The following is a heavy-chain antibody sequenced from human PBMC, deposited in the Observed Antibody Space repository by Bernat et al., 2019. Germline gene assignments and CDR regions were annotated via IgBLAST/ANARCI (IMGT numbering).Heavy chain of an antibody. D-gene: IGHD4-23*01. CDR3: AKDRGTTVVTPWFDP. J-gene: IGHJ5*02. CDR1: GFTFSSYS. Sequence: EVQLVESGGGLVKPGGSLRLSCAASGFTFSSYSMNWVRQAPGKGLEWVSSISSSSSYIYYADSVKGRFTISRDNAKNTLYLQMNSLRAEDTAVYYCAKDRGTTVVTPWFDPWGQGTLVTVSS. V-gene: IGHV3-21*01. CDR2: ISSSSSYI.